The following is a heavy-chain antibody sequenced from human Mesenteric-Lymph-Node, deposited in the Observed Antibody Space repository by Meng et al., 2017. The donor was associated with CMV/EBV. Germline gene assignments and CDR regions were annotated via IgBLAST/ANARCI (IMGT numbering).Heavy chain of an antibody. J-gene: IGHJ5*02. CDR3: ASLLNWFDP. CDR1: GGSFSGYY. V-gene: IGHV4-34*01. Sequence: LAVTCAGYGGSFSGYYWSWIRQAPGKGLEWIGKINHSGSTNYNPSLKSRVTRSVDTSKNQFSLKLSSVTAADTAVYYCASLLNWFDPWGQGTLVTVSS. CDR2: INHSGST.